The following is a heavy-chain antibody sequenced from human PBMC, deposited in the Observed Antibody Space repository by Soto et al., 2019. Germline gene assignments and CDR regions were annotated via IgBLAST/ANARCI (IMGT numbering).Heavy chain of an antibody. CDR1: GYTITGYY. CDR3: ATVHSWNYEWYWFDP. CDR2: ISAYNGNT. D-gene: IGHD1-7*01. Sequence: GASVKVSCKASGYTITGYYVHWVRQAPGQGLEWMGWISAYNGNTNYAQKLQGRVTMTTDTSTSTAYMELRSLRSDDTAVYYCATVHSWNYEWYWFDPWGQGTLVTVSS. V-gene: IGHV1-18*04. J-gene: IGHJ5*02.